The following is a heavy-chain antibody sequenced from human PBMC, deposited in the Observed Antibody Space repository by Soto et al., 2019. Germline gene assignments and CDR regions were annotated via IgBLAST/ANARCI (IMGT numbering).Heavy chain of an antibody. V-gene: IGHV3-13*05. CDR1: GFTFSSYD. CDR3: ARQSRTSFDY. J-gene: IGHJ4*02. CDR2: IGTAGDP. D-gene: IGHD2-8*01. Sequence: GSLRLSCAASGFTFSSYDMHWVRQTTGKGLEWVSGIGTAGDPSYPDSVKGRSTISRENAKNSVYLQMNSLRAGDTAVYFCARQSRTSFDYWGQGTLVTVSS.